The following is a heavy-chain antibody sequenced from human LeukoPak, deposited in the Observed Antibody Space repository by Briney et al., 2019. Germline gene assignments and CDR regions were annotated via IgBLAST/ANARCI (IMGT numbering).Heavy chain of an antibody. D-gene: IGHD3/OR15-3a*01. CDR3: GRRPAVDGPIDN. CDR2: IYSSGTT. V-gene: IGHV4-59*01. CDR1: GGSLHRSF. J-gene: IGHJ4*02. Sequence: PSETLSLTCVVSGGSLHRSFWTWVRQPPGKGLEWIGRIYSSGTTDYSPSLKSRVTISIDTSKNQFSLRLASVTAADTAVYFCGRRPAVDGPIDNWGQGILVAVSS.